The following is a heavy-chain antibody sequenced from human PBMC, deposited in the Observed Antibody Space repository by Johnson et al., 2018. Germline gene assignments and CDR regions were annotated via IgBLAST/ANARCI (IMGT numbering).Heavy chain of an antibody. D-gene: IGHD2-8*01. CDR1: GYIFTNYW. CDR2: IYPDDSDT. V-gene: IGHV5-51*03. Sequence: KQPGESLKITCKTSGYIFTNYWIGWVRQMPGKGLECMGIIYPDDSDTRYSPSFQGQVTISVDKSLNTDYLQWSSLKASDTAMSYCARRGLTNYSAHAFDILGQGTMVTVSS. J-gene: IGHJ3*02. CDR3: ARRGLTNYSAHAFDI.